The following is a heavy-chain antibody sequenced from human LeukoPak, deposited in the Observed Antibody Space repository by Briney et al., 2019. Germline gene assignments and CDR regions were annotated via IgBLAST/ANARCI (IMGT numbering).Heavy chain of an antibody. CDR2: IYYSGST. V-gene: IGHV4-39*07. J-gene: IGHJ4*02. CDR3: ARGGPAAQGDY. CDR1: GGSISSSSYY. D-gene: IGHD2-2*01. Sequence: PSETLSLTCTVSGGSISSSSYYWGWIRQPPGKGLEWIGNIYYSGSTHYNPSLKSRVTISVDTSKNQFSLNLTSVTAADTAVYYCARGGPAAQGDYWGQGTLVTVSS.